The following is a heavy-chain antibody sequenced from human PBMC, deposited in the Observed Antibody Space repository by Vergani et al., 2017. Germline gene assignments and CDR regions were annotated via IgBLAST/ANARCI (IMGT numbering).Heavy chain of an antibody. V-gene: IGHV4-30-4*01. CDR3: ARGHIAAAGNKFFDC. J-gene: IGHJ4*02. CDR2: IYYSGST. CDR1: GGSISSGDYY. D-gene: IGHD6-13*01. Sequence: QVQLQESGPGLVKPSQTLSLTCTVSGGSISSGDYYWSWIRQPPGKGLEWIGYIYYSGSTYYNPSLKSRVTISVDTSKNQFSLRLSSVTAADTAVYYCARGHIAAAGNKFFDCGSQGTLVTVSS.